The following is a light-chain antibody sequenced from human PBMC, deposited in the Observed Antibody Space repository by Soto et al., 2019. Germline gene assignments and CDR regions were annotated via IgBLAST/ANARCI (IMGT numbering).Light chain of an antibody. CDR2: GAS. V-gene: IGKV3-15*01. CDR1: QSVSSN. Sequence: EIVMTQSPATLSVSPGERATLSCRASQSVSSNLAWYQQKPGQAPRLLIYGASTRATGIPTRFSGSGSETAFPLTISILQSEDFAVYYCQQYNNWPQTFGQGTKVE. CDR3: QQYNNWPQT. J-gene: IGKJ1*01.